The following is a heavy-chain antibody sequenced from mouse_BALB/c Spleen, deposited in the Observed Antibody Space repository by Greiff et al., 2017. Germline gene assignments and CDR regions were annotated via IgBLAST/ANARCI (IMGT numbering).Heavy chain of an antibody. J-gene: IGHJ1*01. V-gene: IGHV5-12-1*01. CDR2: ISSGGGST. CDR1: GFAFSSYD. CDR3: ARGYGSSYWYFDV. D-gene: IGHD1-1*01. Sequence: DVKLVESGGGLVKPGGSLKLSCAASGFAFSSYDMSWVRQTPEKRLEWVAYISSGGGSTYYPDTVKGRFTISRDNAKNTLYLQMSSLKSEDTAMYYCARGYGSSYWYFDVWGAGTTVTVSS.